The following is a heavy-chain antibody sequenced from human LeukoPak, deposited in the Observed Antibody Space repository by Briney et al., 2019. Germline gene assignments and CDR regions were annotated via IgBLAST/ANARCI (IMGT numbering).Heavy chain of an antibody. V-gene: IGHV3-43*02. Sequence: GGSLRLSCAASGFTFDDYAMHWVRQAPGKGLEWVSLIRGDGSDTYYADSVKGRFTISRDNSKNSLYLQMTSLRTEDNAFYYCAKNVKGYGTYYGFDYWGQGTLVIVSS. CDR3: AKNVKGYGTYYGFDY. J-gene: IGHJ4*02. CDR1: GFTFDDYA. D-gene: IGHD1-26*01. CDR2: IRGDGSDT.